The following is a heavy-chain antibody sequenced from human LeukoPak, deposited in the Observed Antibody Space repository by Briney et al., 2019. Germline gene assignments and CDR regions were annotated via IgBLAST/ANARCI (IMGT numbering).Heavy chain of an antibody. Sequence: ASVKVSCKASGYTFTGYYMHWVRQAPGQGLEWMGWINPNSGGTNYAQKFQGRVAMTRDTSISTAYMELSRLRSDDTAVYYCARGFSSGSCYPHNWFDPWGQGTLVTVSS. J-gene: IGHJ5*02. D-gene: IGHD3-10*01. CDR1: GYTFTGYY. V-gene: IGHV1-2*02. CDR3: ARGFSSGSCYPHNWFDP. CDR2: INPNSGGT.